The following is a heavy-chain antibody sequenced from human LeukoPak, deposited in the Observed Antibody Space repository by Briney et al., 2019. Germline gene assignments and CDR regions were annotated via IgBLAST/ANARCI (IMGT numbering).Heavy chain of an antibody. CDR2: IFYSGST. J-gene: IGHJ3*02. CDR3: ARHVSTGGIDAFDI. CDR1: GGSISSFY. Sequence: SETLSLTCTVSGGSISSFYWSWIRQPPGKGLEWIGYIFYSGSTNYNPSLKSRVTMSVDTSKSQFFLKLSSVTAADTAVYYCARHVSTGGIDAFDIWGQGTMVTVSS. D-gene: IGHD2-15*01. V-gene: IGHV4-59*08.